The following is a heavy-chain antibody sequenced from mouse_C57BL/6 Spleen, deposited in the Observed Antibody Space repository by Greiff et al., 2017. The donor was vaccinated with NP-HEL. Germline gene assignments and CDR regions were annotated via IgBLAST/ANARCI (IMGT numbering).Heavy chain of an antibody. CDR3: ARSDGENYFDY. J-gene: IGHJ2*01. CDR2: IYPRDGST. CDR1: GYTFTSYD. V-gene: IGHV1-85*01. D-gene: IGHD2-3*01. Sequence: VKLQESGPELVKPGASVKLSCKASGYTFTSYDINWVKQRPGQGLEWIGWIYPRDGSTKYNEKFKGKATLTVDTSSSTAYMELHSLTSEDSAVYFCARSDGENYFDYWGQGTTLTVSS.